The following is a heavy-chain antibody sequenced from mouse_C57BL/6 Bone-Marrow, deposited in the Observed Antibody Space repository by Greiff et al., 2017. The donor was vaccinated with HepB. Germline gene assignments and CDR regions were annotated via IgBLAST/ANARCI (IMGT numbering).Heavy chain of an antibody. CDR2: IYPRDGST. V-gene: IGHV1-85*01. Sequence: QVQLQQSGPELVKPGASVKLSCKASGYTFTSYDINWVKQRPGQGLEWIGWIYPRDGSTKYNEKFKGKATLTVDTSSSTAYIELHSLTSEDSAVYFCARALITTALYYFDYWGQGTTLTVSS. CDR1: GYTFTSYD. J-gene: IGHJ2*01. D-gene: IGHD1-1*01. CDR3: ARALITTALYYFDY.